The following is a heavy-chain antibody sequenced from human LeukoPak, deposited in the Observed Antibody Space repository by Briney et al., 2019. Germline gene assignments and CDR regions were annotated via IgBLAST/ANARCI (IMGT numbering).Heavy chain of an antibody. CDR1: GGSISSYY. Sequence: PSETLSLTCTVSGGSISSYYWSWIRQPPGKGLEWIGYIYYSGSTNYNPSLKSLVTISVDTSKNQFSLKLSSVTAADTAVYYCARSIYDILTGSPRRWDAFDIWGQGTMVTVSS. D-gene: IGHD3-9*01. CDR2: IYYSGST. CDR3: ARSIYDILTGSPRRWDAFDI. J-gene: IGHJ3*02. V-gene: IGHV4-59*01.